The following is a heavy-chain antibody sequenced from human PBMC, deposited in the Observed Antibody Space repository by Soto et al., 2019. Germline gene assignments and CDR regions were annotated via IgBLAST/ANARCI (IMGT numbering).Heavy chain of an antibody. CDR1: GGFNSYS. J-gene: IGHJ5*02. D-gene: IGHD2-2*01. CDR3: ARGGPVIIPAATNWFDP. V-gene: IGHV1-69*06. CDR2: IIPIFATP. Sequence: QVQLVQSGAEVKKPGSSVKVSCRGSGGFNSYSISWVRQAPGQGLEWMGGIIPIFATPTYAQKFQGRVTITADKSTYTSYMELSRLTSDDTDVYYCARGGPVIIPAATNWFDPWGQGTLVGVSS.